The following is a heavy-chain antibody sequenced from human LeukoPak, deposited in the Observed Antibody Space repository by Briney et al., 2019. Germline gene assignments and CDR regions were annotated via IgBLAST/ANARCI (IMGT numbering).Heavy chain of an antibody. V-gene: IGHV4-38-2*02. CDR2: IYHSGST. Sequence: SETLSLTCTVSGYSISSGYYWGWIRQPPGKGLEWIGSIYHSGSTYYNPSLKSRVTISVDTSKNQFSLKLSSVTAADTALYYCARGYSSWNPWGQGTLVTVSS. CDR1: GYSISSGYY. CDR3: ARGYSSWNP. J-gene: IGHJ1*01. D-gene: IGHD6-13*01.